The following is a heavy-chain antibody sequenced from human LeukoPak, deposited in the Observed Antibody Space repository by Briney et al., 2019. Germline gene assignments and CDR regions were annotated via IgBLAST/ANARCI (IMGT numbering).Heavy chain of an antibody. Sequence: GRSLRLSCAASGFTFTNHAMHWVRQATGKGLEWVAVIWYDGSDKYYADSVKGRFTISRDNSKRTLFLQMNSLRVEDTAIYYCARDAGVVLVPSYYFDNWGQGTLVTVSS. J-gene: IGHJ4*02. V-gene: IGHV3-33*01. CDR2: IWYDGSDK. CDR3: ARDAGVVLVPSYYFDN. D-gene: IGHD3-3*01. CDR1: GFTFTNHA.